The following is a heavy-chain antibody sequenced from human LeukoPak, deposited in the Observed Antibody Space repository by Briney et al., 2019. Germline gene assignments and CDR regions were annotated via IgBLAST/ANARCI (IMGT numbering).Heavy chain of an antibody. CDR1: GFTFSSYW. V-gene: IGHV3-74*01. CDR3: VVDTAMVGKDY. Sequence: SGGSLRLSCAASGFTFSSYWMHWVRQAPGKGLVWVSRINSDGSSTSYADSVKGRFTISRDNAKNTLYLQMNSLRAEDTAVYYCVVDTAMVGKDYWGQGTLVTVSS. D-gene: IGHD5-18*01. J-gene: IGHJ4*02. CDR2: INSDGSST.